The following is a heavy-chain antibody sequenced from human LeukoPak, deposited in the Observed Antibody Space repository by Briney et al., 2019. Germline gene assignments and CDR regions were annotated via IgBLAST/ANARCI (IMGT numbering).Heavy chain of an antibody. CDR1: GGSISNSSYY. Sequence: SETLSLTCSVSGGSISNSSYYWGWIRQPPGKGLEWIGSIYYSGSTYYNPSLKSRVTISVDTSKNQFSLKLSSVTAADTAVYYCASRLLGGVIVIWGQGTLVTVSS. CDR2: IYYSGST. V-gene: IGHV4-39*01. J-gene: IGHJ4*02. D-gene: IGHD3-16*02. CDR3: ASRLLGGVIVI.